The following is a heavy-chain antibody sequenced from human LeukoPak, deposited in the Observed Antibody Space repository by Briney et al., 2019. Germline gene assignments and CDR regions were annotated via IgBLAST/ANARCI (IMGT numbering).Heavy chain of an antibody. CDR2: IYYSGST. CDR1: GGSISSYY. CDR3: ARVVGYCSGGSCGPDY. Sequence: SETLSLTCTVSGGSISSYYWSWIRQPPGKGLEWIGYIYYSGSTNYNPSLKSRVTISVDTSKNQFSLKLSSVTAAGTAVYYCARVVGYCSGGSCGPDYWGQGTLVTVSS. J-gene: IGHJ4*02. D-gene: IGHD2-15*01. V-gene: IGHV4-59*01.